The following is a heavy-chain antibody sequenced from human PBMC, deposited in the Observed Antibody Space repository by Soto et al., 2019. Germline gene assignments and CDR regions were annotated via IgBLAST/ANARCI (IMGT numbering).Heavy chain of an antibody. CDR3: ARKTSRYDISTGYYSPNFDY. Sequence: GESLKISCKGSGYSFTSYWIGWVRQMPWKGLEWMGIIYPGDSDTRYSPSFQGQVTISADKSISTAYLQWSSLKASDTAMYYCARKTSRYDISTGYYSPNFDYWGQGTLVTVSS. J-gene: IGHJ4*02. CDR2: IYPGDSDT. CDR1: GYSFTSYW. V-gene: IGHV5-51*01. D-gene: IGHD3-9*01.